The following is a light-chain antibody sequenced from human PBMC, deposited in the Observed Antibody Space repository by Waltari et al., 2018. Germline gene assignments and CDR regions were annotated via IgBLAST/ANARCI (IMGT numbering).Light chain of an antibody. CDR1: SSDVGGYNY. Sequence: QSALTQPASVSGSPGQSITIPCTGTSSDVGGYNYVSWYQQYPGKAPKLIIYDVSNRPSGISHRFSGSKSGNTASLTISGLQAEDEGDYYCSSYTSSSTLYVFGSGTKVTVL. CDR3: SSYTSSSTLYV. J-gene: IGLJ1*01. CDR2: DVS. V-gene: IGLV2-14*03.